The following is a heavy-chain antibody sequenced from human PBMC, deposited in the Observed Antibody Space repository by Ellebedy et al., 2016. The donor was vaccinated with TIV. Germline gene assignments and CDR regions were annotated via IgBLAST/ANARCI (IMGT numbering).Heavy chain of an antibody. D-gene: IGHD6-13*01. CDR2: ITPGDGST. CDR3: ARESPRGSRSWSHAEY. J-gene: IGHJ4*02. V-gene: IGHV1-46*01. Sequence: AASVKVSCKASGYTFTSYYIHWVRQAPGQGLEWMGIITPGDGSTGYSQKFQGRVTMTRDTSTSTVYMELSSLRSEETAVYYCARESPRGSRSWSHAEYWGQGTLVTVSS. CDR1: GYTFTSYY.